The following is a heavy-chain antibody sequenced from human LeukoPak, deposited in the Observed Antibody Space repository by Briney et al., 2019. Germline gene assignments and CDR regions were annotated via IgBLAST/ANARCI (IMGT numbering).Heavy chain of an antibody. Sequence: NGRNQLYADSVKGRFTISRDNSKNTLYLQMSSLGAEDTAVYYCARWNYYFDYWGQGTLVTVSS. CDR2: NGRNQ. D-gene: IGHD1-7*01. CDR3: ARWNYYFDY. V-gene: IGHV3-30*07. J-gene: IGHJ4*02.